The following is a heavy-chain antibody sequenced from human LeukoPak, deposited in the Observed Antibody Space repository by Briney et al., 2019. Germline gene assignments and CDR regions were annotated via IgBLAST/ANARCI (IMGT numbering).Heavy chain of an antibody. CDR3: ARVGVVGATTTRFYFDY. CDR2: INPNSGGT. CDR1: GYTFTGYY. D-gene: IGHD1-26*01. J-gene: IGHJ4*02. V-gene: IGHV1-2*02. Sequence: ASVKVSCKASGYTFTGYYMHWVRQAPGQGLEWMGWINPNSGGTNYAQKFQGRVTMTRDTSISTAYMELSRLRSDDTAVYYCARVGVVGATTTRFYFDYWGQGTLVTVSS.